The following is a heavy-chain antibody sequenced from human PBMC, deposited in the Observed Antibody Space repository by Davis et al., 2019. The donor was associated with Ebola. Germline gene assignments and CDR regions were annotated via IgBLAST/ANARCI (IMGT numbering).Heavy chain of an antibody. Sequence: GESLKISCAASGFRLSTYWMHWVRQAPGKGLVWVARMNERGSRTDYGVSVRGRFTISRDTAKNTLFLQMNSLRAEDTAVYYCAKDRGYAGAGYYYYYYGMDVWGHGTTVTVSS. D-gene: IGHD5-12*01. V-gene: IGHV3-74*01. CDR3: AKDRGYAGAGYYYYYYGMDV. CDR1: GFRLSTYW. CDR2: MNERGSRT. J-gene: IGHJ6*02.